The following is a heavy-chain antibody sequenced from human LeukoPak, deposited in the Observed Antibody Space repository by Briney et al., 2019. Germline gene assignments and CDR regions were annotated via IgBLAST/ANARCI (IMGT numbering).Heavy chain of an antibody. J-gene: IGHJ1*01. D-gene: IGHD2-21*01. Sequence: SQTLSLTCAVSGGSISSGGYRWTWIRQYPGKGLEWIGYINYSGSTYYNPSLKSRVIISVDTSKNQFSLNLNSVTAADTAVYYCAREMDAHPRIVVWGQGTLVTVSS. CDR2: INYSGST. CDR3: AREMDAHPRIVV. V-gene: IGHV4-31*11. CDR1: GGSISSGGYR.